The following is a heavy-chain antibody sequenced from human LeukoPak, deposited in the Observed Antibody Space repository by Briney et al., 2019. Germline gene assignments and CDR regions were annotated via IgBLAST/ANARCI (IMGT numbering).Heavy chain of an antibody. J-gene: IGHJ4*02. CDR3: ARDATSDYYGSGSFDY. Sequence: SETLSLTCTVSGGSISSYYWSWIRQPPGKGLEWIGYIYYSGSTNYNPSLKSRVTISVDTSKSQFSLKLSSVTAADTAVYYCARDATSDYYGSGSFDYWGQGTLVTVSS. V-gene: IGHV4-59*01. CDR1: GGSISSYY. CDR2: IYYSGST. D-gene: IGHD3-10*01.